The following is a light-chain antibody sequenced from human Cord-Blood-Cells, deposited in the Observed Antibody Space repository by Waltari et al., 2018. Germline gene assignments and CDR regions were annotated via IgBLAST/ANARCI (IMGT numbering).Light chain of an antibody. Sequence: QSVLTQPPSASGTPGQRVTISCSGSSTNIGSNTVNWYQQLPGTAPKLLIYSNNQRPSGFPDRFSGSKSGTSAVLAISGLQSDDEADYYCAAWDDSLNGWVFGGGTKLTVL. CDR1: STNIGSNT. J-gene: IGLJ3*02. CDR2: SNN. V-gene: IGLV1-44*01. CDR3: AAWDDSLNGWV.